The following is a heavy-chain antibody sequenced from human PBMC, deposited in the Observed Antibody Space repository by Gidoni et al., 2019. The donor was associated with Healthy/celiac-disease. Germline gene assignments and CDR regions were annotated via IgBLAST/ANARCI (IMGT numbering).Heavy chain of an antibody. CDR2: ISAYNGNT. D-gene: IGHD4-17*01. CDR1: GYTFTSYG. Sequence: QVQLVQSGAEVKKPGASVKVSCKASGYTFTSYGISWVRQAPGQGLEGMGWISAYNGNTNYAQKLQGRVTMTTDTSTSTAYMELRSLRSDDTAVYYCARDYQPRSGATVAQPADHWGQGTLVTVSS. V-gene: IGHV1-18*01. CDR3: ARDYQPRSGATVAQPADH. J-gene: IGHJ4*02.